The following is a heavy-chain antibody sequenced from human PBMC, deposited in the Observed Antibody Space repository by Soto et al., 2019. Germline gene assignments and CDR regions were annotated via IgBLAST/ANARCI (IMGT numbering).Heavy chain of an antibody. CDR1: EYSFRIYW. Sequence: GESLKISCQAFEYSFRIYWISWVRQKPGGGLEWMGRVDPNDSFATYSPSFEGHVSISVDKSTNIVYLQWRSLRASDTATYYCARHQSGSGNSNFDFWGQGTPVTVSS. D-gene: IGHD3-10*01. CDR2: VDPNDSFA. J-gene: IGHJ4*02. V-gene: IGHV5-10-1*01. CDR3: ARHQSGSGNSNFDF.